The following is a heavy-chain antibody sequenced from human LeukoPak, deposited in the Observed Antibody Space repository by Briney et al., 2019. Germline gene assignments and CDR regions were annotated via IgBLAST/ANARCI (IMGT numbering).Heavy chain of an antibody. CDR1: GYSFTSYW. CDR3: ARPYCSGGSCPEYFQH. CDR2: IYPGDSDT. J-gene: IGHJ1*01. D-gene: IGHD2-15*01. Sequence: GESLKISCKGSGYSFTSYWIGWVRQMPGKGLEWMGIIYPGDSDTRYSPSFQGQVTLSADKSISTAYLQWSSLKASDTAMYYCARPYCSGGSCPEYFQHWGQGTLVTVSS. V-gene: IGHV5-51*01.